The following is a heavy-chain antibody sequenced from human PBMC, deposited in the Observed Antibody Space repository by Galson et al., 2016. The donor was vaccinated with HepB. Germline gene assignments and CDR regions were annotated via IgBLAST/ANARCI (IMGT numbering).Heavy chain of an antibody. CDR2: IDWDDGR. Sequence: PALVKPTQTLTLTCTFSGFSLNTGGLSVSWVRQPPGRALEWLAFIDWDDGRYYSASLKTRLTISKDTSKNQVVLTMTNVDPVDTATYYCVRGDYSSYYMDVWGKGTTVTVSS. J-gene: IGHJ6*03. CDR1: GFSLNTGGLS. CDR3: VRGDYSSYYMDV. V-gene: IGHV2-70*20.